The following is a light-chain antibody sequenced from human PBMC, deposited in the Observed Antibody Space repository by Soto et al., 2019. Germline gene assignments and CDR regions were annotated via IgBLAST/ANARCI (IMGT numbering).Light chain of an antibody. V-gene: IGKV1D-12*01. CDR3: QQADSFPLA. J-gene: IGKJ4*01. Sequence: DILMTQSPSSVSAAVGDRVIIAWRASQHISTWLACYQQKPGEDPKLMIFAASRLQSGVPSRFSGSGSGTDFTLTINGLQTEEFATYYSQQADSFPLAFGGGTNVEVK. CDR2: AAS. CDR1: QHISTW.